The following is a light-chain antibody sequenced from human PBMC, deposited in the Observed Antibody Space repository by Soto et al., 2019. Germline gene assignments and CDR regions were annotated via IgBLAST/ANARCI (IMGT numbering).Light chain of an antibody. CDR1: QSVSSSY. J-gene: IGKJ4*01. CDR2: GAS. Sequence: EIVLTQSPGTLSLSPGERATHSCRASQSVSSSYLAWYQQKPGQSPRLLIYGASSRATGIPDRFSGSGSGTDFTLTISRLEPEDFAVYYCQQFRSYPLTFGGGTKV. V-gene: IGKV3-20*01. CDR3: QQFRSYPLT.